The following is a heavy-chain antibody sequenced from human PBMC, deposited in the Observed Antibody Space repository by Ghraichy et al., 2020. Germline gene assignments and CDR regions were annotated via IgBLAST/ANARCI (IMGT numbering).Heavy chain of an antibody. D-gene: IGHD6-13*01. CDR2: IYYSGST. J-gene: IGHJ2*01. Sequence: SETLSLTCTVSGGSVSSGSYYWSWIRQPPGKGLEWIGYIYYSGSTNYNPSLKSRVTISVDTSKNQFSLKLSSVTAADTAVYYCARDLRQQLVFDLWGRGTLVTVSS. V-gene: IGHV4-61*01. CDR1: GGSVSSGSYY. CDR3: ARDLRQQLVFDL.